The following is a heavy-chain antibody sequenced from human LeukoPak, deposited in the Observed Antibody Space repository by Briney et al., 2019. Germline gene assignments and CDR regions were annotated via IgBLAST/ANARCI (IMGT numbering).Heavy chain of an antibody. D-gene: IGHD3-3*01. J-gene: IGHJ5*02. CDR3: ARDHLANLASRLFDP. V-gene: IGHV4-38-2*02. CDR1: NYSISSDYY. Sequence: SETLSLTCIVSNYSISSDYYWGWIRQPPGKGLEWIGSIHHSGRTYYNPSLKSRVTISVDTSKNHFSLRLNSVTAADTAVYYCARDHLANLASRLFDPWGQGTLVTVSS. CDR2: IHHSGRT.